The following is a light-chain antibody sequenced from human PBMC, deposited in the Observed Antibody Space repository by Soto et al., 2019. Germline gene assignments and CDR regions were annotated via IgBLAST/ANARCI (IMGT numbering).Light chain of an antibody. CDR2: AAS. CDR1: QGISSY. CDR3: QQLNSYPRT. V-gene: IGKV1-9*01. Sequence: DIQLTQSPSFLSASVGDRVTITCRASQGISSYLAWYQQKPGKDPKLLIYAASTLQSGVPSRFSGSGSGTEFTLTISSLQPEDFATYYCQQLNSYPRTFGGGTKVEIK. J-gene: IGKJ4*01.